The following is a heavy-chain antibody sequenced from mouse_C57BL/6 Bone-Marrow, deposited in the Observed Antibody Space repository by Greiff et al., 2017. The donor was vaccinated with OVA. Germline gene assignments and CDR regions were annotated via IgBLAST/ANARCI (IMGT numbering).Heavy chain of an antibody. D-gene: IGHD2-5*01. CDR1: GFSLTSYA. Sequence: VQLQQSGPGLVAPSQSLSITCTVSGFSLTSYAISWVRQPPGKGLEWLGVIWTGGGTNYNSAPKSRLSISKDNSKSQVFLKMNSLQTDDTARYYCASNYYSNYEGFAYWGQGTLVTVSA. CDR3: ASNYYSNYEGFAY. V-gene: IGHV2-9-1*01. CDR2: IWTGGGT. J-gene: IGHJ3*01.